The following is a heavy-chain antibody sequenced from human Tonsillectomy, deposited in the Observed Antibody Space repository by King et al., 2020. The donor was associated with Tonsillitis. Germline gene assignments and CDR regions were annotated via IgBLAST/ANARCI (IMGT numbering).Heavy chain of an antibody. CDR2: ISGDGGST. Sequence: VQLVESGGGVIQPGGSLRLSCAASGFTFDNYAMHWVRQAPGKGLEWVSLISGDGGSTYYADSVKGRFTISRDNSKNSLYVQMHSLRPEDTALYYCAKGSYCSGDSCYFGASDIWGQGTMVTVSS. D-gene: IGHD2-15*01. V-gene: IGHV3-43*02. CDR1: GFTFDNYA. J-gene: IGHJ3*02. CDR3: AKGSYCSGDSCYFGASDI.